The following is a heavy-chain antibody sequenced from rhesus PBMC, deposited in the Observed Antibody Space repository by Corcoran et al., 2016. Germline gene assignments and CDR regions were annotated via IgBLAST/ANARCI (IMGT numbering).Heavy chain of an antibody. Sequence: QVQLPESGPGLVKPSETLSLTCPVSVASIRSNWWTWIRQPPGKGLEWIGEIDGNTGRTNYNPALKSRVTISKDASRTQFSRELSSVTAADTAVYSCARGYSWTFDNWGQGVLVTVSS. D-gene: IGHD3-3*01. J-gene: IGHJ4*01. CDR1: VASIRSNW. CDR2: IDGNTGRT. V-gene: IGHV4-80*01. CDR3: ARGYSWTFDN.